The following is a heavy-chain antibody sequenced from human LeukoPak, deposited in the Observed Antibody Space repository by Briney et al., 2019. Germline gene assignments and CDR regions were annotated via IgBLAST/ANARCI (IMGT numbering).Heavy chain of an antibody. V-gene: IGHV1-46*01. CDR3: ARQRGGQYEDGFDI. CDR2: INPSGGTT. CDR1: GYTFTSSY. D-gene: IGHD2-8*01. J-gene: IGHJ3*02. Sequence: ASVKVSCKASGYTFTSSYMHWVRQAPGQGLEWMGIINPSGGTTIYAQKFQGRVTMTRDTSTSTVYMELGSLRSEDTAVYYCARQRGGQYEDGFDIWGQGTMVTVSS.